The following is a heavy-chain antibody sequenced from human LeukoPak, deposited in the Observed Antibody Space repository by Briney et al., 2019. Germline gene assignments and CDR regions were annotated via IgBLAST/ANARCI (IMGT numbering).Heavy chain of an antibody. D-gene: IGHD3-9*01. CDR2: INHSGST. V-gene: IGHV4-34*01. CDR3: AREYFDWLLGDAFDI. Sequence: SETLSLTCTVSGGSISGYYWSWIRQPPGKGLEWFGEINHSGSTNYNPSLKSRVTISVDTSKNQFSVNLSSVTAADTAVYYCAREYFDWLLGDAFDIWGQGTMVTVSS. CDR1: GGSISGYY. J-gene: IGHJ3*02.